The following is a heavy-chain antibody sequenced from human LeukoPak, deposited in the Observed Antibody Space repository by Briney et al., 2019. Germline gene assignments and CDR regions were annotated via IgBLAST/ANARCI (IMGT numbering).Heavy chain of an antibody. CDR1: GFTVSSNE. J-gene: IGHJ4*02. D-gene: IGHD3-22*01. CDR2: ISGGST. CDR3: AKDVYYYDSSGYFSDY. V-gene: IGHV3-38-3*01. Sequence: GGSLRLSCSASGFTVSSNEMSWVRQAPGKGLEWVSSISGGSTCHADSRKGRFTISRDNSKNTLYLQMNSLRAEDTAVYYCAKDVYYYDSSGYFSDYWGQGTLVTVSS.